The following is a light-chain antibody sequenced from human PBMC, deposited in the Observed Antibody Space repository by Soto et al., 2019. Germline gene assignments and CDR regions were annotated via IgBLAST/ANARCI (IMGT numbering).Light chain of an antibody. CDR3: SSYTTDTIV. CDR1: SSAFGAYKY. CDR2: EVT. Sequence: QSALTQPASVAGSPGQTITISCTGSSSAFGAYKYVSWYQQHPGKAPKLIIYEVTNRPSGVSNRFSGSKSGNTASLTISGLQAEDEADYSCSSYTTDTIVFGTGTKVTVL. J-gene: IGLJ1*01. V-gene: IGLV2-14*01.